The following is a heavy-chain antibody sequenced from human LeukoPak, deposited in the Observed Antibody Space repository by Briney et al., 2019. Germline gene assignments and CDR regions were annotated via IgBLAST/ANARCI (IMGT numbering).Heavy chain of an antibody. CDR1: GFTFSSYA. V-gene: IGHV3-21*01. CDR2: ISSSSSYI. CDR3: ARDRVITFWGVIVPFDY. D-gene: IGHD3-16*02. J-gene: IGHJ4*02. Sequence: PGGSLRLSCAASGFTFSSYAMSWVRQAPGKGLEWVSSISSSSSYIYYADSVKGRFTISRDNAKNSLYLQMNSLRAEDTAVYYCARDRVITFWGVIVPFDYWGQGTLVTVSS.